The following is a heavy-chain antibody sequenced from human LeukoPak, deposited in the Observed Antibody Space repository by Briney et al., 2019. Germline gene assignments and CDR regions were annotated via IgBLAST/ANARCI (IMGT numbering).Heavy chain of an antibody. CDR1: GYTLTSYD. CDR3: ARRLMVRGVSMGY. V-gene: IGHV1-8*02. Sequence: ASVKVSCKASGYTLTSYDINWVRQATGQGLEWMGWMNPNSGNTGYAQKFQGRVTMTRNTSISTAYMELSSLRSEDTAVYYCARRLMVRGVSMGYWGQGTLVTVSS. CDR2: MNPNSGNT. J-gene: IGHJ4*02. D-gene: IGHD3-10*01.